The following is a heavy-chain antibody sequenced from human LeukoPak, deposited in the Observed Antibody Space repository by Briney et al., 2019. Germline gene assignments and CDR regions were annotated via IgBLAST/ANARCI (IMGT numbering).Heavy chain of an antibody. V-gene: IGHV3-30*18. D-gene: IGHD4-17*01. J-gene: IGHJ4*02. CDR3: AKDTIGGGYGDYEGYFDY. CDR2: ISYDGSNK. Sequence: GGSLRLSCAASGFTFSSYGMHWVRQAPGKGLEWVAVISYDGSNKYYADSVKGRFTISRDNSKNTLYLQMNSLRAEDTAVYYCAKDTIGGGYGDYEGYFDYWGQGTLVTVSS. CDR1: GFTFSSYG.